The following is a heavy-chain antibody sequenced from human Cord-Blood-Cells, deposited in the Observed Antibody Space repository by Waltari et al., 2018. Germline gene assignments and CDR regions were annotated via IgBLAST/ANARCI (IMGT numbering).Heavy chain of an antibody. Sequence: QVQLVQSGAEVKKPGASVKVSCKASGYTFTGYYMHWVRQAPGQGLEWMGWINPNSGGTNYAQKFQGWVTMTSDTSISTAYMELSRLRSDDTAVYYCARTSIVGATRYYYYGMDVWGQGTTVTVSS. V-gene: IGHV1-2*04. CDR1: GYTFTGYY. D-gene: IGHD1-26*01. CDR3: ARTSIVGATRYYYYGMDV. J-gene: IGHJ6*02. CDR2: INPNSGGT.